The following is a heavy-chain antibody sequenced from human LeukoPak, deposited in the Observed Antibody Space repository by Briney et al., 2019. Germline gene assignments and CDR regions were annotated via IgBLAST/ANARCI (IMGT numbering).Heavy chain of an antibody. CDR1: GFIFNNYA. J-gene: IGHJ4*02. D-gene: IGHD5-12*01. CDR3: AKRGELATIGGPFDY. V-gene: IGHV3-23*01. Sequence: QAGGSLRLSCAASGFIFNNYAMSWVRQAPGKGLEWASVISSNGGTTYYADSMKGRFTISRDNSKNTLYLQMNSLRVEDTAVYYCAKRGELATIGGPFDYWGQGTLVTVSS. CDR2: ISSNGGTT.